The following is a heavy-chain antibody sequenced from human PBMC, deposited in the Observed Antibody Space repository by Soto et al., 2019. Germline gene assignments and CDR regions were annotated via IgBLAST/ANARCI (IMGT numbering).Heavy chain of an antibody. CDR2: ISSSSSYI. CDR3: ARDLMVRGVITRPFDY. Sequence: EVQLVESGGGLVKPGGSLRLSCAASGFTFSSYSMNWVRQAPGKGPEWVSSISSSSSYIYYADSVKGRFTISRDNAKNSLYLQMNSLRAEDTAVYYCARDLMVRGVITRPFDYWGQGTLVTVSS. J-gene: IGHJ4*02. D-gene: IGHD3-10*01. V-gene: IGHV3-21*01. CDR1: GFTFSSYS.